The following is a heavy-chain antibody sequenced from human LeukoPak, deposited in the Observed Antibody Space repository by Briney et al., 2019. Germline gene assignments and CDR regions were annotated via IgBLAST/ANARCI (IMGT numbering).Heavy chain of an antibody. D-gene: IGHD2-2*02. Sequence: PSETLSLTCAVYGGSFSGYYWSWIRQPPGRGLEWIGEINHSGNTNYIPSLKSRVTISADTSKNHFSLKLSSVTAADTAVYYCARTGYCSSTSCYTHDAFDIWGQGTMVTVSS. J-gene: IGHJ3*02. CDR3: ARTGYCSSTSCYTHDAFDI. V-gene: IGHV4-34*01. CDR2: INHSGNT. CDR1: GGSFSGYY.